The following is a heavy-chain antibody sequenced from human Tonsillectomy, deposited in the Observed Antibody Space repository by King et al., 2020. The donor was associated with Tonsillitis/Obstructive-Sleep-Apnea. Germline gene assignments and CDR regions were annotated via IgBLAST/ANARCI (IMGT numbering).Heavy chain of an antibody. CDR2: IYYSGST. CDR3: ARHWGATDYFHY. D-gene: IGHD1-26*01. CDR1: GGSIVSRTYY. J-gene: IGHJ4*02. V-gene: IGHV4-39*01. Sequence: LQLQESGPGLVKPSETLSLTCTVSGGSIVSRTYYWGWIRRPPGKGLEWIGIIYYSGSTYYNPSLKSRVTISVDTSKNQFSLKLSSVTAADTAVYYCARHWGATDYFHYWGQGTLVTVSS.